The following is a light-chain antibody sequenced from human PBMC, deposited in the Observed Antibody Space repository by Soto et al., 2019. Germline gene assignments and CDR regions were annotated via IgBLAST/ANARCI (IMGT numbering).Light chain of an antibody. Sequence: DIQMTQSPSPLSASVGDRVTITCRASQSISNYLNWDQQKPGKAPKLLMYAASNLQSGVPSRFSGSGSGTDFTTTISRLQPEDFATYYCHQSYSTPRTFGHGTKVDIK. CDR1: QSISNY. CDR2: AAS. V-gene: IGKV1-39*01. CDR3: HQSYSTPRT. J-gene: IGKJ1*01.